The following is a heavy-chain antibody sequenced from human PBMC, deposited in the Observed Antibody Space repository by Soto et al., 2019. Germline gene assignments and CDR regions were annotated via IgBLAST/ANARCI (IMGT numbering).Heavy chain of an antibody. D-gene: IGHD6-13*01. CDR3: AREFSISRPYYFDY. Sequence: EVQLVESGGGLVQPGGSLRLSCAVSGFTFTNYWMHWVRQAPGQGLVWVSRINSDGSVTTDADSVKGRFTTSRDNAKNTLYRQVNGRRAEDTAVYYCAREFSISRPYYFDYWGPGTLVTVSS. CDR1: GFTFTNYW. CDR2: INSDGSVT. J-gene: IGHJ4*02. V-gene: IGHV3-74*03.